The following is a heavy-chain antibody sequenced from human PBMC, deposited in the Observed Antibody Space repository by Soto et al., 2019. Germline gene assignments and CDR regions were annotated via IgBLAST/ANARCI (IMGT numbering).Heavy chain of an antibody. CDR2: TYYRGTT. CDR1: DDSLSDYY. CDR3: ASLFAYSGYDSLDV. Sequence: SETLSLTCTVSDDSLSDYYWSWVRQPPGKGLEWIGYTYYRGTTSYNPSLKSRVAISVDMSKSQFSLKLSSVTAADTAVYYCASLFAYSGYDSLDVWGPGTPVPVSS. J-gene: IGHJ4*02. V-gene: IGHV4-59*12. D-gene: IGHD5-12*01.